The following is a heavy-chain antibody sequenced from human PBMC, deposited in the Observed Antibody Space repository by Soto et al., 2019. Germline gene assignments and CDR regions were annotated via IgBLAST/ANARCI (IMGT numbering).Heavy chain of an antibody. CDR3: ARHSGVRAVIYYGMDV. J-gene: IGHJ6*02. D-gene: IGHD3-10*01. V-gene: IGHV4-4*02. CDR2: IHPSGRT. CDR1: GDSISSDKW. Sequence: SETLSLTCAVSGDSISSDKWWSWVRQPPGKGLEWIGEIHPSGRTNCNPSLKSRITMSVERSQNQFSLQLNSVTAADTAVYYCARHSGVRAVIYYGMDVWGQGTTVTVSS.